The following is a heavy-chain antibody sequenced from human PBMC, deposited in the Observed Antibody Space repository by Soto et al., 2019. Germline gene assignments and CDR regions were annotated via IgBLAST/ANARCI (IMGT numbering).Heavy chain of an antibody. CDR3: ARRLYCSGGSCYSNWFDP. CDR1: GGSISSSNW. CDR2: IYHSGST. D-gene: IGHD2-15*01. Sequence: QVQLQESGPGLVKPSGTLSLTCAVSGGSISSSNWWSWVRQPPGKGREWIGEIYHSGSTNYNPSLKSRVTISVDKSKNQFSLKLSSVTAADTAVYYCARRLYCSGGSCYSNWFDPWGQGTLVTVSS. V-gene: IGHV4-4*02. J-gene: IGHJ5*02.